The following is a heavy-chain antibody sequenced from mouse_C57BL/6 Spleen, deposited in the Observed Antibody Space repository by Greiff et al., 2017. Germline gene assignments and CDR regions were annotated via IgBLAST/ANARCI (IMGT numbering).Heavy chain of an antibody. D-gene: IGHD1-1*01. V-gene: IGHV1-19*01. J-gene: IGHJ1*03. CDR1: GYTFTDYY. Sequence: VQLQQSGPVLVKPGASVKMSCKASGYTFTDYYMNWVKQSHGKSLEWIGVINPYNGGTSYNQKFKGKATLTVDKSSSTAYMELNSLTSEDSAVYYCAREGGTTVVATGFDVWGTGTTVTVSS. CDR2: INPYNGGT. CDR3: AREGGTTVVATGFDV.